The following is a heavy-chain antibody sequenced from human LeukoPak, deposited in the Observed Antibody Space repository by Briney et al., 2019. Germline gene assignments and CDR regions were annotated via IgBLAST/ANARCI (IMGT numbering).Heavy chain of an antibody. D-gene: IGHD6-13*01. CDR3: ARDLLGIQGLSSMYLGIAAAAPVY. J-gene: IGHJ4*02. Sequence: ASVKVSCKASGYTFTGYYMHWVRQAPGQGLEWMGWINPNSGGTNYAQKFQGRVTMTRDTSISTAYMELSSLRSEDTAVYYCARDLLGIQGLSSMYLGIAAAAPVYWGQGTLVTVSS. V-gene: IGHV1-2*02. CDR2: INPNSGGT. CDR1: GYTFTGYY.